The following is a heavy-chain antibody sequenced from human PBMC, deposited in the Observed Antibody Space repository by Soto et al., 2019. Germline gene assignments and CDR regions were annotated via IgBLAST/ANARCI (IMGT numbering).Heavy chain of an antibody. CDR2: IIPILGIA. D-gene: IGHD3-9*01. J-gene: IGHJ6*03. CDR3: ARSPYYDILTGYQPDYYYYYMDV. Sequence: GPPVKVSCKASGGTFSSYTISWVRQAPGQGLEWMGRIIPILGIANYAQKFQGRVTITADKSTSTAYMELSSLRSEDTAVYYCARSPYYDILTGYQPDYYYYYMDVWGKGTTVTVSS. CDR1: GGTFSSYT. V-gene: IGHV1-69*02.